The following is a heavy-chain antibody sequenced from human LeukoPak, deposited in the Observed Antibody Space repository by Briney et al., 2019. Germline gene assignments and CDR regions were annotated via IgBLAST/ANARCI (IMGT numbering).Heavy chain of an antibody. Sequence: GGSLRLSCAASGFTFNNYGMHWVRQAPGKGLEWVAAIWYDGSNKYYADSVKGRFTISRDNSKNTLYLQMNSLRADDTALYYCARGQEYYYDSSAYSKFDYWGQGTLVTVSS. J-gene: IGHJ4*02. V-gene: IGHV3-33*01. D-gene: IGHD3-22*01. CDR3: ARGQEYYYDSSAYSKFDY. CDR2: IWYDGSNK. CDR1: GFTFNNYG.